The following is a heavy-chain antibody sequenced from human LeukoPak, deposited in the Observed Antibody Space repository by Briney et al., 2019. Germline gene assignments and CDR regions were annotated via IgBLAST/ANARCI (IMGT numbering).Heavy chain of an antibody. J-gene: IGHJ4*02. CDR1: GYKFIDYY. CDR3: AREPRPRGGWFVSE. V-gene: IGHV1-2*02. D-gene: IGHD6-19*01. CDR2: INPNSGGT. Sequence: GASVKVSCKPSGYKFIDYYMHWVRHAPGQGLEWMGWINPNSGGTNYAQKFQGRVSMTRDTSINTLYMDLSSLRSDDTAVYYCAREPRPRGGWFVSEWGRGTRVTVSS.